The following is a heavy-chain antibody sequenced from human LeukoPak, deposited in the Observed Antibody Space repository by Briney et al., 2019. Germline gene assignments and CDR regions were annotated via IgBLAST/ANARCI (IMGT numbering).Heavy chain of an antibody. CDR3: ARRYCSSTTCTLDY. J-gene: IGHJ4*02. CDR1: GFTFSTYE. V-gene: IGHV3-48*03. Sequence: PGGSLRLSCAASGFTFSTYEMNWVRQAPEKGLEWVSHISGSGGAIYYADSVKGRFTISRDNAKNSLYLQMNSLRAEDTAVYYCARRYCSSTTCTLDYWGQGTLVTVSS. D-gene: IGHD2-2*01. CDR2: ISGSGGAI.